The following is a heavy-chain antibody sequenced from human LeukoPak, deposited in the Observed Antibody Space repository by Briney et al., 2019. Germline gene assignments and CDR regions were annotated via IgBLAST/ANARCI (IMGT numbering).Heavy chain of an antibody. J-gene: IGHJ4*02. CDR3: AKWGDYDVLTGYYDSDY. CDR2: ISGRDDST. D-gene: IGHD3-9*01. CDR1: GFSFSNYA. Sequence: PGGSLRLSCAASGFSFSNYAMSWVRQVPGKGPERVSAISGRDDSTYYADSVKGRFTISRDTSKNTLYLQMNSLRAEDTAVYYCAKWGDYDVLTGYYDSDYWGQGTLVTVSS. V-gene: IGHV3-23*01.